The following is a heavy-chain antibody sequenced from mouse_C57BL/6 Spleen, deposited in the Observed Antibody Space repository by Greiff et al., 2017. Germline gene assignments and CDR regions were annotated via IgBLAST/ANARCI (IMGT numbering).Heavy chain of an antibody. CDR1: GYTFTSYW. CDR2: IYPGSGST. CDR3: ARVDYFDY. V-gene: IGHV1-55*01. Sequence: VQLQQPGAELVKPGASVKMSCTASGYTFTSYWITWVKQSPGQGLEWIGDIYPGSGSTNYNEKFKSKATLTVDTSSSTAYLQLSSLTSEDSAVYYCARVDYFDYWGQGTLVTVSA. D-gene: IGHD2-4*01. J-gene: IGHJ3*01.